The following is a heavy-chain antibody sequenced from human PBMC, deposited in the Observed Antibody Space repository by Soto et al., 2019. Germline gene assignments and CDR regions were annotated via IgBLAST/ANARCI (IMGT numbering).Heavy chain of an antibody. CDR1: GYTFTSYA. J-gene: IGHJ4*02. V-gene: IGHV1-3*01. D-gene: IGHD1-26*01. CDR3: ARDLGGSSGDY. CDR2: INAGNGNT. Sequence: QVQLVQSGAEVKKPGASVKVSCKASGYTFTSYAMHWVRQPPGQRLEWMGWINAGNGNTKYSQKFQGRVTITRDTSASTAYMELSSLRSEDTAVYYCARDLGGSSGDYWGQGTLVTVSS.